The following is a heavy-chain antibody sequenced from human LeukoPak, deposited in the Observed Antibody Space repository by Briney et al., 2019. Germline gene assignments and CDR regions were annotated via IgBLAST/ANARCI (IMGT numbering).Heavy chain of an antibody. CDR1: GGSISSSSFY. Sequence: SETLSLTCTVSGGSISSSSFYWGWLRQPPGKGLEWIGSIYYSGSTYYNPSLKSRVTISVDTSKNQFSLKLTSVTAADTAVYYCASEHYDFWSGYLTPPSDYWGQGTLVTVSS. D-gene: IGHD3-3*01. V-gene: IGHV4-39*02. CDR2: IYYSGST. CDR3: ASEHYDFWSGYLTPPSDY. J-gene: IGHJ4*02.